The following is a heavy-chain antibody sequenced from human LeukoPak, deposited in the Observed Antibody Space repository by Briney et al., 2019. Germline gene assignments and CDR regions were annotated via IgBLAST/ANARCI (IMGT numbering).Heavy chain of an antibody. CDR1: GFTFSDYL. D-gene: IGHD3-10*01. J-gene: IGHJ4*02. CDR3: ARIGGSGTYWDY. V-gene: IGHV3-7*01. CDR2: IKYHGSDE. Sequence: PGGSLRLSCAASGFTFSDYLMSWVRPAPGEGLEWVANIKYHGSDEHYVDSVRGRFTISRDNAKNSLFLQMNSLRAEDTAVYYCARIGGSGTYWDYWGQGTLVTVSS.